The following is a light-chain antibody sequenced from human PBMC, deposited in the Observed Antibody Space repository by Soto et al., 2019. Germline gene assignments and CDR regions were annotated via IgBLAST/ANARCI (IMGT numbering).Light chain of an antibody. J-gene: IGKJ5*01. CDR2: DDS. CDR1: QSISAW. V-gene: IGKV1-5*01. Sequence: IQLIQSTSTLSASVGDRVTITCRASQSISAWLAWYQQRPGKAPKLLIYDDSSLDSGVPSRLSGSGSGTEFSLTISSVQPEDFATYYCQQYNSFSVTFGQGTRLEIK. CDR3: QQYNSFSVT.